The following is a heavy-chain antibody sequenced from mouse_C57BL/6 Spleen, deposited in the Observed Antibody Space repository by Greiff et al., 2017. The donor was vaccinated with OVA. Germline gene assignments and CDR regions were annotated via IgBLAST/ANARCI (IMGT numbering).Heavy chain of an antibody. CDR2: ISYDGSN. D-gene: IGHD1-1*01. V-gene: IGHV3-6*01. Sequence: EVKLVESGPGLVKPSQSLSLTCSVTGYSITSGYYWNWIRQFPGNKLEWMGYISYDGSNNYNPSLKNRISITRDTSKNQFFLKLNSVTTEDTATYYCARVTTGYFDVWGTGTTVTVSS. J-gene: IGHJ1*03. CDR3: ARVTTGYFDV. CDR1: GYSITSGYY.